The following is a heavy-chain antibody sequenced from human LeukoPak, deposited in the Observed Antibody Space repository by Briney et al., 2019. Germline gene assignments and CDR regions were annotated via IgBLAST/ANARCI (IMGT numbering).Heavy chain of an antibody. CDR1: GFTFSNYD. J-gene: IGHJ5*01. V-gene: IGHV3-23*01. CDR2: ISDSGGST. Sequence: PGGSLRLFCAASGFTFSNYDMSWVRQAPGKGLEWVSSISDSGGSTYYADSVKGRFTISRDNSKNTLYLQMTNLRAADTAVYYCAKDLSRAVAADWFDPWDQGPLVTVSS. CDR3: AKDLSRAVAADWFDP. D-gene: IGHD6-19*01.